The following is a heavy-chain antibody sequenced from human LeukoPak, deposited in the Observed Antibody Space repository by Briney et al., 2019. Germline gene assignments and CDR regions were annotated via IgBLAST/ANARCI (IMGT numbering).Heavy chain of an antibody. CDR1: GFTFSSYG. CDR3: TRDLRSSGYYAFDY. D-gene: IGHD3-22*01. CDR2: ISSSSSYI. Sequence: GGSLRLSCAASGFTFSSYGMNWVRQAPGKGLEWVSFISSSSSYIYYADSVKGRFTISRDNAKNSLYLQMNSLRAEDTAVYYCTRDLRSSGYYAFDYWGQGTLVTVSS. V-gene: IGHV3-21*01. J-gene: IGHJ4*02.